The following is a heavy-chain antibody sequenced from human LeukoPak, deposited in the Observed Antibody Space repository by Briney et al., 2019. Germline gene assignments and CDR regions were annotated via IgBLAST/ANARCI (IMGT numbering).Heavy chain of an antibody. D-gene: IGHD6-13*01. J-gene: IGHJ6*03. V-gene: IGHV3-21*04. CDR3: AKTDSSSRAHYYYYYYMDV. CDR1: GYTFRSYS. Sequence: GWSLRLYCATSGYTFRSYSMNWVRQAREEGQEEVSSISNSSGYTYYAESVKGRYTISRDNSKNTMYLQMTSMRAEDTAVYYCAKTDSSSRAHYYYYYYMDVWGKGTTVTISS. CDR2: ISNSSGYT.